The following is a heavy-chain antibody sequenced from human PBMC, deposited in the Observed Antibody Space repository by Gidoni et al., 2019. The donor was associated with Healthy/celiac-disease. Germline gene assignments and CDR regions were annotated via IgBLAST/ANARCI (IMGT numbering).Heavy chain of an antibody. Sequence: EVQLLESGGGWVQPGGSLRLSCAASGFTFSSNAMSWVRQAPGKGLGWVSAISGSGGSTYYADSVKSRFTISIDNSKNTLYLQMNSLRAEDTAVCYCAKDPSEVADPEYFDYWGQGTLVTVSS. V-gene: IGHV3-23*01. CDR1: GFTFSSNA. CDR2: ISGSGGST. J-gene: IGHJ4*02. CDR3: AKDPSEVADPEYFDY. D-gene: IGHD2-15*01.